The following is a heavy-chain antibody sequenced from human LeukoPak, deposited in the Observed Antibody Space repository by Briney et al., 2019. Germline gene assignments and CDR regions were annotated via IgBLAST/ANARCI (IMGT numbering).Heavy chain of an antibody. CDR1: GGSFSGYY. J-gene: IGHJ4*02. V-gene: IGHV4-34*01. CDR3: ARGREVTIFGVVKNYFDY. D-gene: IGHD3-3*01. Sequence: SESLSLTCAVYGGSFSGYYWSWIRQPPGKGLEWIGEINHSGSTNYNPSLKSRVTISVDTSKNQFSLKLSSVTAADTAVYYCARGREVTIFGVVKNYFDYWGQGTLVTVSS. CDR2: INHSGST.